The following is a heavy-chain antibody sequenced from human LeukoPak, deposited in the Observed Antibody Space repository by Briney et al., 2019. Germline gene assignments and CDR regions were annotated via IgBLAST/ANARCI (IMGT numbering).Heavy chain of an antibody. D-gene: IGHD6-6*01. CDR2: ISGSGGST. V-gene: IGHV3-23*01. J-gene: IGHJ4*02. Sequence: GGTLRLSCAASGFTFSSYGMSWVRQAPGKGLEWVSAISGSGGSTYYADSVKGRFTISRDNSKNSLFLQMNSLRAEDTAVYYCARGGAARQFDYWGQGTLVTVSS. CDR1: GFTFSSYG. CDR3: ARGGAARQFDY.